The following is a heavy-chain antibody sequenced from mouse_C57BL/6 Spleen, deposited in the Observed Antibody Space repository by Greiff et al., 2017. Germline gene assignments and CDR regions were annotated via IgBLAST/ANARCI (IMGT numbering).Heavy chain of an antibody. D-gene: IGHD1-1*01. CDR3: ARPLYYGSSFRAMDY. Sequence: EVQVVESGGGLVKSGGSLKLSCAASGFTFSDYGMHWVRQAPEKGLEWVAYISSGSSTIYYADTVKGRYTISRDNAKNTLFLQMTSLRSEDTAMYYCARPLYYGSSFRAMDYWCQGTSVTVSS. CDR1: GFTFSDYG. CDR2: ISSGSSTI. J-gene: IGHJ4*01. V-gene: IGHV5-17*01.